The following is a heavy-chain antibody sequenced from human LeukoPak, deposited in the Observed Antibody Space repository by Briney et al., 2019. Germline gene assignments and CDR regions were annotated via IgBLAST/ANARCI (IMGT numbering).Heavy chain of an antibody. J-gene: IGHJ4*02. CDR1: GGSISSYY. CDR3: ARENSGAAARFFDY. D-gene: IGHD6-13*01. CDR2: MSSSGST. Sequence: PSETLSLTCTVSGGSISSYYWSWIRQPAAKGLEWIGRMSSSGSTYYNPSLKSRVTMSVDTSKNQFSLNLTSVTAADTAVYYCARENSGAAARFFDYWGQGTLVTVSS. V-gene: IGHV4-4*07.